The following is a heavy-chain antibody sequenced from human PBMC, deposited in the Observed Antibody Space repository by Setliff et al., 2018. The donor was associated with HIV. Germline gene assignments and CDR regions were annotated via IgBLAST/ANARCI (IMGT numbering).Heavy chain of an antibody. D-gene: IGHD6-19*01. J-gene: IGHJ4*02. CDR2: IYYTGST. CDR3: ARFSAGSGGFDY. Sequence: KPSETLSLTCTVSGGSISSFYWTWIRQPPGKGLEWIGYIYYTGSTNYNASLKSRITISLDTSKNQFSLKLRSVIAADTAVYYCARFSAGSGGFDYWGQGTLVTVSS. V-gene: IGHV4-59*08. CDR1: GGSISSFY.